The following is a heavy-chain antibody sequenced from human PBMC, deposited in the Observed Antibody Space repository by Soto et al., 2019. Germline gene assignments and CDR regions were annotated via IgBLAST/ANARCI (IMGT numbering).Heavy chain of an antibody. V-gene: IGHV4-59*08. CDR3: ARGTRITMVRGVINYFDY. CDR1: GGSIISYY. D-gene: IGHD3-10*01. CDR2: IYDSGST. Sequence: SETLSLTCTVSGGSIISYYWSWIRQPPGKGLEWIGYIYDSGSTNYNPSLKSRVTISVDTSKNQFSLKLSSVTAADTAVYYCARGTRITMVRGVINYFDYWGQGTLVTVSS. J-gene: IGHJ4*02.